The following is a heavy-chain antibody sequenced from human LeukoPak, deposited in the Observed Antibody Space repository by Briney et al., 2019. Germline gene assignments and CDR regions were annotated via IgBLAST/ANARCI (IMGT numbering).Heavy chain of an antibody. J-gene: IGHJ4*02. CDR2: IYHSGRT. CDR3: ARESPSYSSGWSRKDY. CDR1: GGAISSGGYY. D-gene: IGHD6-19*01. V-gene: IGHV4-30-2*01. Sequence: PSQTLSLTCTVSGGAISSGGYYWSWIRQPPGKGLEWIGYIYHSGRTYYNPSLKSRVTISVDTSKNQFSLKLSSVAAADTAVYYCARESPSYSSGWSRKDYWGQGTLVTVSS.